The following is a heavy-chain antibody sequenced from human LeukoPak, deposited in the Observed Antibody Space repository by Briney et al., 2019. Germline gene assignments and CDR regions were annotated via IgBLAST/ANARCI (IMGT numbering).Heavy chain of an antibody. V-gene: IGHV3-21*01. CDR2: ISSSSSYI. CDR1: GFTFSSYS. Sequence: PGGSLRLSCAASGFTFSSYSMNWVRPAPGKGLEWVSSISSSSSYIYYADLVKGRFTISRDNAKNSLYLQMNSLRAEDTAVYYCARDSPLYCSSTSCPFDYWGQGTLVTVSS. CDR3: ARDSPLYCSSTSCPFDY. J-gene: IGHJ4*02. D-gene: IGHD2-2*01.